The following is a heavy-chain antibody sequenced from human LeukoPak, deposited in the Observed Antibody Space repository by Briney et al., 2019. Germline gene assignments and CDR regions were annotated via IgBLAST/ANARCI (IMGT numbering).Heavy chain of an antibody. J-gene: IGHJ6*02. Sequence: PSETLSLTCTVSGGSISRSSYYWGWIRQPPGKGLEWIGEINHSGSTNYNPSLKSRVTISVDTSKNQFSLKLSSVTAADTAVYYCARGHLLGYCSSTSCYKVGSYYYYYGMDVWGQGTTVTVSS. V-gene: IGHV4-39*07. CDR3: ARGHLLGYCSSTSCYKVGSYYYYYGMDV. D-gene: IGHD2-2*02. CDR2: INHSGST. CDR1: GGSISRSSYY.